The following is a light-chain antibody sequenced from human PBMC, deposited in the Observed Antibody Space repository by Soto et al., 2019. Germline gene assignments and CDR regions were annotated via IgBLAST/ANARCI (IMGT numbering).Light chain of an antibody. Sequence: DIQLTHSPSSPSASVGDRVTITCRVSQGISSYLNWYRQKPGKVPKLLIYSASNLQSGVPSRFSGSGSGTHFTLTISSLQPDDFATYYCQQYNSYSPLTFGGGTKVDIK. CDR1: QGISSY. CDR3: QQYNSYSPLT. CDR2: SAS. V-gene: IGKV1-27*01. J-gene: IGKJ4*01.